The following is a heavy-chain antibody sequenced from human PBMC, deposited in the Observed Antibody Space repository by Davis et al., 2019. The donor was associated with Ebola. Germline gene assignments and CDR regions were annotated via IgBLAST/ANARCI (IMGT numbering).Heavy chain of an antibody. Sequence: PGGSLRLSCAASGFTFSSYSMNWVRKAPGKGLEWVSYISSSSSTIYYADSVKGRFTISRDNAKNSLYLQMNSLRDEDTAVYYCARSRITIFGVAQSGMDVWGQGTTVTVSS. CDR2: ISSSSSTI. J-gene: IGHJ6*02. CDR1: GFTFSSYS. CDR3: ARSRITIFGVAQSGMDV. V-gene: IGHV3-48*02. D-gene: IGHD3-3*01.